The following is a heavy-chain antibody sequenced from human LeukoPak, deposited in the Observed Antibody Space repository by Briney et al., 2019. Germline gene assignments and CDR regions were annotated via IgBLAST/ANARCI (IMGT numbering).Heavy chain of an antibody. J-gene: IGHJ5*02. CDR2: MNPNSGNT. Sequence: ASVKVSCKASGYTCPSHDIDWVRQATGQRLEWMGWMNPNSGNTAYAQQFQGRVTMTRDTSINTAYMELSSLTFDDTAVYYCARASTTANWFDPWGQGTLVTVSS. D-gene: IGHD1-14*01. CDR3: ARASTTANWFDP. CDR1: GYTCPSHD. V-gene: IGHV1-8*01.